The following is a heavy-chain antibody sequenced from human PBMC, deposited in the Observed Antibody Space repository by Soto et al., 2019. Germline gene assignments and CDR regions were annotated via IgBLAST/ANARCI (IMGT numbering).Heavy chain of an antibody. CDR3: ARDSTGYSSGWGYDYYYGMDV. D-gene: IGHD6-19*01. Sequence: LRLSCAASGFTFSSYSMNWVRQAPGKGLEWVSSISSSSSYIYYADSVKGRFTISRDNAKNSLYLQMNSLRAEDTAVYYCARDSTGYSSGWGYDYYYGMDVWGQGTTVTVSS. J-gene: IGHJ6*02. V-gene: IGHV3-21*01. CDR2: ISSSSSYI. CDR1: GFTFSSYS.